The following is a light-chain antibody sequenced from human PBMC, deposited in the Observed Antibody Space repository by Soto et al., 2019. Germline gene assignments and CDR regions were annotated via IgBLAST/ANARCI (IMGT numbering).Light chain of an antibody. CDR2: GAS. Sequence: EIVSSKSPGTLSLSPGERATLSCRASERLSSVYLAWYQQRPGQPPRLLIYGASNRATGIPDRFSGSGSGTDFTLIINRLEPEDVAIYYCQPYGGSPLITFGHGTLLEIK. CDR1: ERLSSVY. CDR3: QPYGGSPLIT. V-gene: IGKV3-20*01. J-gene: IGKJ5*01.